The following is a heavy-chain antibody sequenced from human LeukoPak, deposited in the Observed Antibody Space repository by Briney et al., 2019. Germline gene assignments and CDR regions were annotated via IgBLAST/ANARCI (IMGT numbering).Heavy chain of an antibody. Sequence: GASVKVSCKASGGTFSSYAISWVRQAPGQGLEWMGRIIPIFGTANYAQKFQGGVTITTDESTSTAYMELSSLRSEDTAVYYCAITGSHRGFDPWGQGTLVTASS. V-gene: IGHV1-69*05. J-gene: IGHJ5*02. CDR3: AITGSHRGFDP. D-gene: IGHD1-14*01. CDR1: GGTFSSYA. CDR2: IIPIFGTA.